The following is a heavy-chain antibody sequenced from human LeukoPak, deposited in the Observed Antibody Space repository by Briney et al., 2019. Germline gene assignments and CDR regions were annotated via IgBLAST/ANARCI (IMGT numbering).Heavy chain of an antibody. CDR1: GFTVSTNY. J-gene: IGHJ5*02. V-gene: IGHV3-74*01. Sequence: PGGSLRLSCAASGFTVSTNYMNWIRQAPGKGLVWVSRIKSDGITANYADSVKGRFTVSRDNAKNTLYLEMNSLRVEDTAVYYCTRDFGGLSAWGQGTLVTVSS. CDR3: TRDFGGLSA. D-gene: IGHD3-3*01. CDR2: IKSDGITA.